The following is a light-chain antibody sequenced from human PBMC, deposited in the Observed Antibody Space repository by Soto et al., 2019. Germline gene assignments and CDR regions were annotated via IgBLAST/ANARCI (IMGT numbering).Light chain of an antibody. CDR3: SSYAGRSTFVV. CDR2: EVT. Sequence: QSVLTQPASVSGSPGQPITISCTGTSRDVGNYNLVSWYQQHPGKAPKLLIYEVTKRPSGVSNRFSGSKSGNTASLTISGLQADDEADYYCSSYAGRSTFVVFGGGTKLTVL. CDR1: SRDVGNYNL. J-gene: IGLJ2*01. V-gene: IGLV2-23*02.